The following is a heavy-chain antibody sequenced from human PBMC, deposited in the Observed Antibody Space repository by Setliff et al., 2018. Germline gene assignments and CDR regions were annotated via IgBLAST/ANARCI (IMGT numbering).Heavy chain of an antibody. J-gene: IGHJ4*02. Sequence: PGGSLRLSCAACGFTFGDYVMHWVRQGPGEGLEWVSGIIWKNGCTVYVDSVKGRFTISRDNAKNSLHLQMNSLKAEDTAFYYCTRDSVYSSGWYASGHWGQGTLVTVSS. CDR2: IIWKNGCT. D-gene: IGHD6-19*01. CDR3: TRDSVYSSGWYASGH. CDR1: GFTFGDYV. V-gene: IGHV3-9*01.